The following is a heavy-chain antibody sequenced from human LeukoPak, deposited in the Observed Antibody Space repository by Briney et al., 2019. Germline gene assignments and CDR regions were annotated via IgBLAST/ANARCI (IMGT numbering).Heavy chain of an antibody. CDR3: ARSITYGSGSYYLPAVHYFDY. V-gene: IGHV4-4*02. Sequence: SGTLSLTCAVSGGSISSSNWWSWVRQPPGKGLEWIGEIYHSGSTNYNPSPKSRVTISVDKSKNQFSLKLSSVTAADTAVYYCARSITYGSGSYYLPAVHYFDYWGQGTLVTVSS. D-gene: IGHD3-10*01. CDR1: GGSISSSNW. CDR2: IYHSGST. J-gene: IGHJ4*02.